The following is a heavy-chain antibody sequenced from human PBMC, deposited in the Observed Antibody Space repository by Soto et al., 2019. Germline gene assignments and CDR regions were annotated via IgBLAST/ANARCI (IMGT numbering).Heavy chain of an antibody. D-gene: IGHD3-22*01. J-gene: IGHJ4*02. Sequence: GASVKVSCKASGYTFTGYYMHWVRQAPGQGLEWMGWINPNSGGTNYAQKFQGRVTMTRDTSISTAYMELSRLRSDDTAVYYCARELLPINYYDSSGYYQDFDYRRQEPLVTVSS. CDR2: INPNSGGT. CDR1: GYTFTGYY. V-gene: IGHV1-2*02. CDR3: ARELLPINYYDSSGYYQDFDY.